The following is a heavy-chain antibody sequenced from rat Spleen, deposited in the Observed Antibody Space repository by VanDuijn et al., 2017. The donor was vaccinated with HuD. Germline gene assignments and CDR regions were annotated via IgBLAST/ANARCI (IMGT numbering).Heavy chain of an antibody. CDR3: VRQDTSGYSNWFAF. V-gene: IGHV5-25*01. J-gene: IGHJ3*01. D-gene: IGHD1-12*03. CDR1: GFIFSNYD. Sequence: EVQLVESGGGLVQPGRSLKLSCKASGFIFSNYDMAWVRQAPTKGLAWVTSISPGGGGTYYRDSVKGRFPVSRDNTKSTLYLLMDSLRSEDSATYYCVRQDTSGYSNWFAFWGQGTLVTVSS. CDR2: ISPGGGGT.